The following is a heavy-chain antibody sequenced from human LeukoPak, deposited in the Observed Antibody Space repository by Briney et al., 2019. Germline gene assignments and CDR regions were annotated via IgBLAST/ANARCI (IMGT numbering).Heavy chain of an antibody. CDR1: GGSISSGSYY. V-gene: IGHV4-61*02. D-gene: IGHD6-13*01. CDR3: ARLAAAARYYFDY. J-gene: IGHJ4*02. Sequence: PSETLSLTCTVSGGSISSGSYYWSWIRQPAGKGLEWLGRIYTSGSTNYNPSLKSRVTISLDTSKNQFSLKLSSVTAADTAVYYCARLAAAARYYFDYWGQGTLVTVSS. CDR2: IYTSGST.